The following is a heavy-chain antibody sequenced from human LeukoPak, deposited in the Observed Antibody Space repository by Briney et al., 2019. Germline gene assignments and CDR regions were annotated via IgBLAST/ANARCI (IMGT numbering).Heavy chain of an antibody. Sequence: PSETLSLTCTVSGGSISSYYWSWIRQPPGKGLEGIGYIYYSGSTNYNPSLKSRVTISVDTSKNQFSLKLSSVTAADTAVYYCARTHIVVVTAARLFDIWGQGTMVTVSS. CDR3: ARTHIVVVTAARLFDI. CDR1: GGSISSYY. D-gene: IGHD2-21*02. V-gene: IGHV4-59*08. CDR2: IYYSGST. J-gene: IGHJ3*02.